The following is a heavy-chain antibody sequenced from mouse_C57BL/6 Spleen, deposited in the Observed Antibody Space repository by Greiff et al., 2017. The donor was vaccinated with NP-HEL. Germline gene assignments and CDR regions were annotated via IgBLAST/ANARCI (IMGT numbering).Heavy chain of an antibody. J-gene: IGHJ1*03. V-gene: IGHV1-50*01. CDR2: IDPSDSYT. CDR1: GYTFTSYW. D-gene: IGHD1-2*01. Sequence: QVQLKQPGAELVKPGASVKLSCKASGYTFTSYWMQWVKQRPGQGLEWIGEIDPSDSYTNYNQKFKGKATLTVDTSSGTAYMQLSSLTSEDSAVYYCARKDYYGPWYFDVWGTGTTVTVSS. CDR3: ARKDYYGPWYFDV.